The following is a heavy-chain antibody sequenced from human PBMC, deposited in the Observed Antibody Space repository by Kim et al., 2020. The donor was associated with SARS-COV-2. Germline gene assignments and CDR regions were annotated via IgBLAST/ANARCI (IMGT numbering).Heavy chain of an antibody. CDR3: ARTGGNYYYYGMDV. D-gene: IGHD6-25*01. J-gene: IGHJ6*02. Sequence: NPSLKSRVTISVDTSKNQFSLKLSSVTAADTAVYYCARTGGNYYYYGMDVWGQGTTVTVSS. V-gene: IGHV4-59*01.